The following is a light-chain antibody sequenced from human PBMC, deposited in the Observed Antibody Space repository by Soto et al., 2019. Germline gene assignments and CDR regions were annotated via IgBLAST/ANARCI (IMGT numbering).Light chain of an antibody. CDR2: DAS. V-gene: IGKV3-11*01. J-gene: IGKJ4*01. CDR1: QSIGNF. CDR3: QQRISLPRV. Sequence: EIVLTQSPATLSLSPGERATLSCRASQSIGNFLVWYQQKPGQAPRLLIYDASKRATGIPDRFRGSGSGTDFPLTLRSLEPDDFAVYFCQQRISLPRVFGGGTKVEIK.